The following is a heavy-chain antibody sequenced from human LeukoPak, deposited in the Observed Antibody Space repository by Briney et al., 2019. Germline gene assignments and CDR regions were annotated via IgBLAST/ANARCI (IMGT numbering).Heavy chain of an antibody. CDR2: ISRSGTDT. D-gene: IGHD2-15*01. CDR1: GFTVNNNY. J-gene: IGHJ3*02. V-gene: IGHV3-23*01. Sequence: GGSLRLSCEASGFTVNNNYMSWVRQAPGKGLEWVSAISRSGTDTYYADSVKGRFTISRDNSRNTLYLQMNSLRAEDTAVYFCALYCSGGSCYSIGGAFDIWGQGTLVTVSS. CDR3: ALYCSGGSCYSIGGAFDI.